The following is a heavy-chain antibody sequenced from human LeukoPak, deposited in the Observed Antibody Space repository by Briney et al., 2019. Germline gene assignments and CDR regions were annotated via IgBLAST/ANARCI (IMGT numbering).Heavy chain of an antibody. V-gene: IGHV1-46*01. Sequence: GASVKVSCKASGYTFTGYYMHWVRQAPGQGLEWMGIINPSGGSTSYAQKFQGRVTMTRDTSTSTVYMELSRLRSDDTAVYYCARDLSPSWYDILTGYYYFDYWGQGTLVTVSS. CDR2: INPSGGST. D-gene: IGHD3-9*01. J-gene: IGHJ4*02. CDR1: GYTFTGYY. CDR3: ARDLSPSWYDILTGYYYFDY.